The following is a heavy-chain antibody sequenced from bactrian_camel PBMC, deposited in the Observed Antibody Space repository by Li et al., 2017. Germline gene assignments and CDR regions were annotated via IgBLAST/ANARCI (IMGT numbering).Heavy chain of an antibody. D-gene: IGHD2*01. J-gene: IGHJ4*01. CDR2: LYTDGASA. CDR1: GYKYKADC. V-gene: IGHV3S1*01. Sequence: HVQLVESGGGSVQAGESLKLSCVVSGYKYKADCMAWFRQAPGKEREGVAALYTDGASAYYADSVAGRFAISQDKAKKTLYLQMDSLKSEDTAVYYCAADRANGWWLLIRSEDPVYLGQGTQVTVS.